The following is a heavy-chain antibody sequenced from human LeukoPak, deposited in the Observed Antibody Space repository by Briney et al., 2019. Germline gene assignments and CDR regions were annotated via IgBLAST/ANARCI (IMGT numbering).Heavy chain of an antibody. D-gene: IGHD7-27*01. CDR1: GFTFSSYT. V-gene: IGHV3-21*01. J-gene: IGHJ6*03. CDR2: ISSSSISI. CDR3: ARPQLRMGYSYYMDV. Sequence: GGSLRLSCAASGFTFSSYTMNWVRQAPGKGLEWVSSISSSSISIYYVDSVKGRFIISRDNAKNSLYLQMNSLRAEDTAVYYCARPQLRMGYSYYMDVWGKGTTVTVSS.